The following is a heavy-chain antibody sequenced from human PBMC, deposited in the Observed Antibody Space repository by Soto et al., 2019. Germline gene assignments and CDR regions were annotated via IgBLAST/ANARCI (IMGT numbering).Heavy chain of an antibody. J-gene: IGHJ6*02. CDR3: AKDPRSGVEMSVYGMVV. CDR2: ISGSGSNT. Sequence: EVQLLESGGGLVQPGGSLRRSCAASGFTFSSYGMSWVRQAPGEGLEWVSAISGSGSNTYYVESVKGRFTISRDNSKNTLYLPMNGLRAEDTAVYYCAKDPRSGVEMSVYGMVVWGQGTTVTVSS. D-gene: IGHD3-3*01. V-gene: IGHV3-23*01. CDR1: GFTFSSYG.